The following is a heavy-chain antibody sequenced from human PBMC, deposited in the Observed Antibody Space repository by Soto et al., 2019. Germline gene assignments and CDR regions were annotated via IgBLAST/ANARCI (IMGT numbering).Heavy chain of an antibody. CDR2: IYYSGST. Sequence: SETLSLTCTVSGGSISSSSYYWGWIRQPPGKGLEWIGSIYYSGSTYYNPSLKSRVTISVDTSKNQFSLKLSSVTAADTAVYYCAYFTLGGSSSWYRTYYYYGMDVWGQGTTVTVSS. CDR3: AYFTLGGSSSWYRTYYYYGMDV. J-gene: IGHJ6*02. V-gene: IGHV4-39*01. CDR1: GGSISSSSYY. D-gene: IGHD6-13*01.